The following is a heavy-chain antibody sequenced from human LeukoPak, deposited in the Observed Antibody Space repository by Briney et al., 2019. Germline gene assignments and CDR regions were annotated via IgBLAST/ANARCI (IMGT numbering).Heavy chain of an antibody. CDR1: GGSFSGYY. Sequence: SETLSLTCAVYGGSFSGYYWSWIRQPPGKGLEWIGEINHSGSTNYNPSLKSRVTISVDTSKNQFSLKLSSVTAADTAVYYCARGEFEEWLRFFGYWGQGTLVTVSS. CDR2: INHSGST. CDR3: ARGEFEEWLRFFGY. J-gene: IGHJ4*02. V-gene: IGHV4-34*01. D-gene: IGHD5-12*01.